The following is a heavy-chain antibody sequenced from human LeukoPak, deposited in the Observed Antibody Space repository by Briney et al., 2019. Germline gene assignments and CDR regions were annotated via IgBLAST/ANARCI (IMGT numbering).Heavy chain of an antibody. CDR2: IYYTGST. V-gene: IGHV4-59*08. Sequence: SETLSLTCTVSGGSISSYYWSWIRQPPGKGLEWIGDIYYTGSTNYNPSLKSRVTISVDTSKKQFSLKLSSVTAADTAVYYCARHRLLLGATTVGFDYWGQGTLVTVSS. D-gene: IGHD1-26*01. CDR1: GGSISSYY. J-gene: IGHJ4*02. CDR3: ARHRLLLGATTVGFDY.